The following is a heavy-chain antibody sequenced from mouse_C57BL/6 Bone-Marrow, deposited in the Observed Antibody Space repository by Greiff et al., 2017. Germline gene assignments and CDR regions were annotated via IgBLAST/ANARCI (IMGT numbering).Heavy chain of an antibody. CDR2: IRNKANNHAT. V-gene: IGHV6-6*01. J-gene: IGHJ4*01. D-gene: IGHD1-1*01. CDR1: GFTFSDAW. Sequence: EVKLVESGGGLVQPGGSMKLSCAASGFTFSDAWMDWVRQSPEKGLEWVAEIRNKANNHATYYAESVKGRFTISRDDSKSSVYLQMNSLRAEDTGIYYCKATVAYYYAMDYWGQGTSVTVSS. CDR3: KATVAYYYAMDY.